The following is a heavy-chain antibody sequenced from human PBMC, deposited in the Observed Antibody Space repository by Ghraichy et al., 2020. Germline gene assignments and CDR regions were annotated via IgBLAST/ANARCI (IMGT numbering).Heavy chain of an antibody. CDR2: IYHSGST. V-gene: IGHV4-38-2*02. J-gene: IGHJ4*02. CDR3: ARDSRDTTMGFDY. D-gene: IGHD5-18*01. Sequence: SETLSLTCAVSDYSISSGYYWGWIRQPPGKGLEWIGSIYHSGSTYYSPSLKSRVTISVDTSKNQFSLKLSSVTAADTAIYYCARDSRDTTMGFDYWGQGTLATVSS. CDR1: DYSISSGYY.